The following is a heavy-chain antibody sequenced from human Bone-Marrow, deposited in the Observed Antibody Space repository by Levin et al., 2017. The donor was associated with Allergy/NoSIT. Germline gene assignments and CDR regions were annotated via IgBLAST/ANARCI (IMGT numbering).Heavy chain of an antibody. Sequence: GGSLRLSCAASGFTFSSNTMNWVRQIPGKGMEWVSYISGRSTTIYYADSVRGRFTISRDNAKNSLYLQMNSLRAEDTAVYYCARVDHFSYYMDVWGKGTTVTVSS. D-gene: IGHD3-3*02. CDR1: GFTFSSNT. CDR3: ARVDHFSYYMDV. V-gene: IGHV3-48*01. CDR2: ISGRSTTI. J-gene: IGHJ6*03.